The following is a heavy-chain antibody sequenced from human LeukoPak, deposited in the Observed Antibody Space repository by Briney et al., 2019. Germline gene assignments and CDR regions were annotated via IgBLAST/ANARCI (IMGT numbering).Heavy chain of an antibody. V-gene: IGHV4-61*02. J-gene: IGHJ3*02. CDR1: GGSISSGSYY. CDR2: IYTSGST. CDR3: ARGNDYGDYVEAFDI. D-gene: IGHD4-17*01. Sequence: NPSETLSLTCTVSGGSISSGSYYWSWIRQPAGKGLEWTGRIYTSGSTNYNPSLKSRVTISVDTSKNQFSLKLSSVTAADTAVYYCARGNDYGDYVEAFDIWGQGQWSPSLQ.